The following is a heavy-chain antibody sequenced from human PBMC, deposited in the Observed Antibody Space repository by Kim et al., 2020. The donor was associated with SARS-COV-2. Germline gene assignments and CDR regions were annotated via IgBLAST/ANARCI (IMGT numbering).Heavy chain of an antibody. Sequence: GGSLRLSCAASGFTVSSNYMSWVRQAPGKGLEWVSVIYSGGSTYYADSVKGRFTISRDNSKNTLYLQMNSLRAEDTAVYYCARDRRDGYSQKGYYWYFDLWGRGTLVTVSS. CDR2: IYSGGST. CDR3: ARDRRDGYSQKGYYWYFDL. J-gene: IGHJ2*01. D-gene: IGHD5-18*01. CDR1: GFTVSSNY. V-gene: IGHV3-66*01.